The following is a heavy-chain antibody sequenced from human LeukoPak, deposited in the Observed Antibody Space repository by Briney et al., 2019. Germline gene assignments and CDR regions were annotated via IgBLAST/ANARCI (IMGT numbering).Heavy chain of an antibody. V-gene: IGHV4-39*01. D-gene: IGHD1-26*01. CDR2: IYYSGST. Sequence: SGTLSLTCTVSGGSISSSSYYWGWIRQPPGKGLEWIGSIYYSGSTYYNPSLKSRVTISVDTSKNQFSLKLSSVTAADTAVYYCARHASKGGSYNYWGQGTLVTVSS. CDR1: GGSISSSSYY. CDR3: ARHASKGGSYNY. J-gene: IGHJ4*02.